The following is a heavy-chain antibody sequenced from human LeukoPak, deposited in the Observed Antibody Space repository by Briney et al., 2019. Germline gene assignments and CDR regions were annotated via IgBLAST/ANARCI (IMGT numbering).Heavy chain of an antibody. J-gene: IGHJ4*02. Sequence: PSQTLSFTCTVSGGSISSGGYYWSWIRQPPGKGLEWIGYIYHSGSTYYNPSLKSRVTISVDRSKNQFSLKLSSVTAADTAVYYCARDRGSSSPLIDYWGQGTLVTVSS. CDR2: IYHSGST. CDR1: GGSISSGGYY. D-gene: IGHD6-6*01. V-gene: IGHV4-30-2*01. CDR3: ARDRGSSSPLIDY.